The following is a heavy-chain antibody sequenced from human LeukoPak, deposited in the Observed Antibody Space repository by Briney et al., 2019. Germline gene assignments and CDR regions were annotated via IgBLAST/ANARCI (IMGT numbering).Heavy chain of an antibody. CDR1: GFTFSAYS. Sequence: PGGSLRLSCAASGFTFSAYSMNWVRQAPGKGLDWVPYISSRSFTIYYADSVKGRFTISRDNAKNSLYLEMNSLRDEDTAVYYCARSVIAVAGYDAFDIWGQGTVVTVSS. D-gene: IGHD6-19*01. V-gene: IGHV3-48*02. CDR3: ARSVIAVAGYDAFDI. J-gene: IGHJ3*02. CDR2: ISSRSFTI.